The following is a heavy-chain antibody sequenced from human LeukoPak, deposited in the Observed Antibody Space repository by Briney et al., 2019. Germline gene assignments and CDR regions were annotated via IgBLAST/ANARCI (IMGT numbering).Heavy chain of an antibody. Sequence: SETLSLTCTVSGGSISSSSYYWGWIRQPPGKGLEWIGSIYYSGSTYYNPSLESRVTISVDTSKNQFSLKLSSVTAADTAVYYCAREGLRYFDWSEAYWGQGTLVTVSS. CDR1: GGSISSSSYY. J-gene: IGHJ4*02. CDR2: IYYSGST. D-gene: IGHD3-9*01. V-gene: IGHV4-39*02. CDR3: AREGLRYFDWSEAY.